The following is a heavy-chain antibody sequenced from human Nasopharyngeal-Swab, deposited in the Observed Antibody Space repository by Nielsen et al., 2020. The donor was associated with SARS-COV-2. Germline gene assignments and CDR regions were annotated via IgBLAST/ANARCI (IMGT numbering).Heavy chain of an antibody. CDR1: GYLFATRR. J-gene: IGHJ6*02. CDR2: INPNNGDT. D-gene: IGHD3-10*01. CDR3: AKKFGSFGMDA. Sequence: ASVKVSCKASGYLFATRRISWVRQAPGRGLEWMGWINPNNGDTDYARDLQGRVTLTTETSANTAYMELRSLTFDDTAVYYCAKKFGSFGMDAWGQGTTVTVSS. V-gene: IGHV1-18*01.